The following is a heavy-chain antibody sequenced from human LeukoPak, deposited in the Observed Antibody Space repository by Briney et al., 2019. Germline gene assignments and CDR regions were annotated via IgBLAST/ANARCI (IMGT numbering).Heavy chain of an antibody. J-gene: IGHJ6*03. CDR1: GFIFSTYG. CDR2: IRYVGSNT. D-gene: IGHD5-12*01. Sequence: PGGSLRLSCAASGFIFSTYGMHWVRQAPGKGLEWVAFIRYVGSNTYYIDSVKGRFAISRDNSKNTLYLQMNNLRAEDTALYYCAKNNGSSVRESSHYYYYLDVWGKGTTVIVSS. CDR3: AKNNGSSVRESSHYYYYLDV. V-gene: IGHV3-30*02.